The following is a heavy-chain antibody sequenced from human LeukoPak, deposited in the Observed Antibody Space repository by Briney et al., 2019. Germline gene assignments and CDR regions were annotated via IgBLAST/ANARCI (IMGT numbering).Heavy chain of an antibody. CDR3: ATGSLRLGEFSLGY. CDR2: FDPEDGET. J-gene: IGHJ4*02. D-gene: IGHD3-16*02. CDR1: GYTLTELS. V-gene: IGHV1-24*01. Sequence: GASVKVSCKVSGYTLTELSMHWVRQAPGKGLEWMGGFDPEDGETVYAQGFQGRVTMTEDTSTDTAYMELSSLRSEDTAVYYCATGSLRLGEFSLGYWGQGTLVTVSS.